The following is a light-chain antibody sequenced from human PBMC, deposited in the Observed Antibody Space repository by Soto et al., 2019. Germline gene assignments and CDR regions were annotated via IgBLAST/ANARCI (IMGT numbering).Light chain of an antibody. J-gene: IGLJ1*01. CDR2: DVS. CDR3: CSYAGSYTFGV. CDR1: SSDVGGYNY. V-gene: IGLV2-11*01. Sequence: QSVPTQPRSGSWSPGQSVTISCTGTSSDVGGYNYVSWYQQHPGKAPKLMIYDVSKRPSGVPDRFSGSKSGNTASLTISGLQAEDEAYYYCCSYAGSYTFGVFGTGTKLTLL.